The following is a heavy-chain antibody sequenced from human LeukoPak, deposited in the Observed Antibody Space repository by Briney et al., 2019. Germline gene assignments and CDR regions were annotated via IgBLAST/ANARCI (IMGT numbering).Heavy chain of an antibody. CDR3: VRCAVGCYYNYGIDA. V-gene: IGHV1-8*01. Sequence: ASVKVSCKASGYTFTSYDINWVRQATGHGLEWMGWMNPNSGNTGYAQKFQGRVTMTRNTSISTAYMELSSLRSEDTAVYYCVRCAVGCYYNYGIDAWGQGTTVTVSS. CDR1: GYTFTSYD. D-gene: IGHD3-10*01. J-gene: IGHJ6*02. CDR2: MNPNSGNT.